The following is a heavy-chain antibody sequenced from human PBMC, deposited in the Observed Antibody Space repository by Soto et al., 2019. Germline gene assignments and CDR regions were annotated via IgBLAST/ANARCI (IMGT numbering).Heavy chain of an antibody. D-gene: IGHD2-15*01. V-gene: IGHV3-23*01. CDR1: GFTFSSYA. CDR2: VSIGGST. Sequence: GGSLRLSCAASGFTFSSYAMGWVRQGPGKGLEWVAVVSIGGSTHYADSVRGRFTISRDNSKNTLSLQMNSLTTEDTAVYFCAKRRGAGGHFDYWGQGALVTVSS. J-gene: IGHJ4*02. CDR3: AKRRGAGGHFDY.